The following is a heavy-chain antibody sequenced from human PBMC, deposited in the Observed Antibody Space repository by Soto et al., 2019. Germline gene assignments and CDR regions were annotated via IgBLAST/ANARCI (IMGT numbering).Heavy chain of an antibody. CDR3: ARDLISNYYYYYGMDV. CDR2: IYSGGST. V-gene: IGHV4-4*07. J-gene: IGHJ6*02. CDR1: GGSISTYY. Sequence: QVQLQESGPGLVKPSETLSLTCTVSGGSISTYYWSWIRQPAGKGLEWIGRIYSGGSTNYNPSLKSRVTISVDTSKNQFSLKLSSVTAADTAVYYCARDLISNYYYYYGMDVWGQGTTVTVSS. D-gene: IGHD3-10*01.